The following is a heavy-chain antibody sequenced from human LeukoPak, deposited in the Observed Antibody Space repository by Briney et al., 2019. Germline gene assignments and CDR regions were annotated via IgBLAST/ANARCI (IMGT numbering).Heavy chain of an antibody. D-gene: IGHD2-2*02. CDR2: VDPEDGET. V-gene: IGHV1-69-2*01. CDR1: GYTFTGYY. J-gene: IGHJ6*03. CDR3: ATWADCSSTSCHTLYYYYMDV. Sequence: ASVKVSCKVSGYTFTGYYMHWVQQAPGKGLEWMGLVDPEDGETIYAEKFQGRVTITADTSTDTAYMELSSLRSEDTAVYYCATWADCSSTSCHTLYYYYMDVWGKGTTVTVSS.